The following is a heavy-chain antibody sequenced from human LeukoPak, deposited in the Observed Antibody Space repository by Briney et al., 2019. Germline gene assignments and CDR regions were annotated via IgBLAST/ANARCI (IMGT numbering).Heavy chain of an antibody. V-gene: IGHV3-30*18. CDR3: AKDLGSGWYGDYYYGMDV. J-gene: IGHJ6*02. Sequence: PGGSLRLSCAASGFTFSSYGMHWVRQAPGKGLEWVAVISYDGSNKYYADSVKGRFTISRDNSKNTLYLQMNSLRAEDTALYYCAKDLGSGWYGDYYYGMDVWGQGTTVTVSS. D-gene: IGHD6-19*01. CDR1: GFTFSSYG. CDR2: ISYDGSNK.